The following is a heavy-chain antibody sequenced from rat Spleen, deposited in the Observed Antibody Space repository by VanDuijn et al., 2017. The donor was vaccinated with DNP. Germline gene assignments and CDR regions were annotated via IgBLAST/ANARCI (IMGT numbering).Heavy chain of an antibody. V-gene: IGHV3-3*01. CDR3: ARLLGGYFDY. J-gene: IGHJ2*01. Sequence: EVQLQESGPGLVKPSQSLSLTCSVTGYSITSNYWAWIRKFPGNKLEWMGYINTAGSTKYNPSLKSRISITRDTSKNQFFLQVNTVTTEDTATYYCARLLGGYFDYWGQGVMVTVSA. CDR1: GYSITSNY. CDR2: INTAGST. D-gene: IGHD5-1*01.